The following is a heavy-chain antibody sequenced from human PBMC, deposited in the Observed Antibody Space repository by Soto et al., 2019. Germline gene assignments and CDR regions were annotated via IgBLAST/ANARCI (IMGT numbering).Heavy chain of an antibody. CDR3: ARDRGNWNYAESFDY. Sequence: TGGSLRLSCAASGFTFSSYGMHWVRQAPGKGLEWVAVIWYDGSNKYYADSVKGRFTISRDNSKNTLYLQMNSLRAEDTAVYYCARDRGNWNYAESFDYWGQGTLVTVSS. CDR2: IWYDGSNK. V-gene: IGHV3-33*01. J-gene: IGHJ4*02. D-gene: IGHD1-7*01. CDR1: GFTFSSYG.